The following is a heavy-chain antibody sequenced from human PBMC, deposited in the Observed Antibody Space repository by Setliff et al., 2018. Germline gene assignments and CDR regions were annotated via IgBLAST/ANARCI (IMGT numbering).Heavy chain of an antibody. CDR1: GGSFSNYY. Sequence: PSETLSLTCTVYGGSFSNYYWSWIRQPPGKGLEWIGEINHSGSTNYNPSLTSRVTISVDTSKNQFSLKLSSVTAADTAVYYCAGTPARGTTWLSPFDYWGQGTLVTVSS. V-gene: IGHV4-34*01. CDR3: AGTPARGTTWLSPFDY. CDR2: INHSGST. D-gene: IGHD5-12*01. J-gene: IGHJ4*02.